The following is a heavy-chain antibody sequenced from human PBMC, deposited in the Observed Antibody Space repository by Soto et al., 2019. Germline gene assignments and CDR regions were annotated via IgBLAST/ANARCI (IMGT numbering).Heavy chain of an antibody. V-gene: IGHV3-23*01. J-gene: IGHJ4*02. CDR3: AKAKPPGLSLDY. D-gene: IGHD3-10*01. CDR1: GFTFSSYA. Sequence: VRLSCAASGFTFSSYAMSWVRQAPGKGLEWVSAISGSGGSTYYADSVKGRFTISRDNSKNTLYLQMYSLRAEDTAVYYCAKAKPPGLSLDYWGQGSLVTVSS. CDR2: ISGSGGST.